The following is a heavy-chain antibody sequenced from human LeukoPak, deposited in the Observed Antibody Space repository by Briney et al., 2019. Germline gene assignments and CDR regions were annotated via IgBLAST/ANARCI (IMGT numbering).Heavy chain of an antibody. CDR1: GFTFSSYG. CDR3: AKERGFIAAAGQLDY. CDR2: IRYDGSNK. Sequence: GGSLRLSCAASGFTFSSYGMHWVRQAPGKGLEWVAFIRYDGSNKYYADSVKGRFTISRDNSKNTLYLQMNSLGAEDTAVYYCAKERGFIAAAGQLDYWGQGTLVTVSS. D-gene: IGHD6-13*01. V-gene: IGHV3-30*02. J-gene: IGHJ4*02.